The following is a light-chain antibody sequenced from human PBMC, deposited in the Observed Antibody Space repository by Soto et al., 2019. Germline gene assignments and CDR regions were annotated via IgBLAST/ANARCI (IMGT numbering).Light chain of an antibody. CDR3: SSYTTRSTHV. Sequence: QSALTQPASVSGSPGQSITISCTGTSSDVGAYDFVSWYQHYPGKAPKLVTFDVTHRPPGISDRFSGSKSANTASLTISGLQAEDEAFYYCSSYTTRSTHVFGGGTKLTVL. J-gene: IGLJ2*01. CDR2: DVT. CDR1: SSDVGAYDF. V-gene: IGLV2-14*01.